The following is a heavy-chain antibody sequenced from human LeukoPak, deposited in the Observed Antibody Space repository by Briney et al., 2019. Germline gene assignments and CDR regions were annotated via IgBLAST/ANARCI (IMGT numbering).Heavy chain of an antibody. D-gene: IGHD4-11*01. J-gene: IGHJ4*02. CDR1: RFNFRTYA. CDR2: ITGSGGST. CDR3: AKDPADYRGWFDY. Sequence: GGSLRLSCPASRFNFRTYAMSWIRQAPGKGLEWVSTITGSGGSTYYTDSVKGRFTISRDSSKNTLFLQMNSLRAEDTAVYYCAKDPADYRGWFDYWGQGTLVTVSS. V-gene: IGHV3-23*01.